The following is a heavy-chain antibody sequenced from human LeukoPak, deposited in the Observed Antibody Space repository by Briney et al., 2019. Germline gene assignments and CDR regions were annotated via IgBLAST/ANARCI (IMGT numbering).Heavy chain of an antibody. J-gene: IGHJ4*02. CDR2: ISNDGSNK. CDR1: GVTFSSYG. CDR3: AKDLTGVNYCLDQ. V-gene: IGHV3-30*18. D-gene: IGHD1-7*01. Sequence: PWGSLRLSCAASGVTFSSYGMHWVRQAPGKGLEWVAVISNDGSNKHYADSVKGRFTISRDNSKNTLYLQMNSLRAEDTAVYYCAKDLTGVNYCLDQWGQGTLVTVSS.